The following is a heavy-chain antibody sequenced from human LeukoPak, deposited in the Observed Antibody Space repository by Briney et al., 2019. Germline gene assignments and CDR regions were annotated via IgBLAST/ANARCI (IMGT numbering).Heavy chain of an antibody. CDR1: GFTFSDHY. Sequence: PGGSLRLSCAASGFTFSDHYMDWVRQAPGKGLEWVGRTRNKANSYTTEYAASVKGRFTISRDDSKNSLYLQMNSLKTEDTAVYYCASLQAGTRTDYWGQGTLVAVSS. V-gene: IGHV3-72*01. D-gene: IGHD1-7*01. CDR3: ASLQAGTRTDY. J-gene: IGHJ4*02. CDR2: TRNKANSYTT.